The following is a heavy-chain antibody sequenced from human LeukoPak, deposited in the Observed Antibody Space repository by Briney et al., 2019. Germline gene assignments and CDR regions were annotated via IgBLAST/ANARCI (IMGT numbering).Heavy chain of an antibody. V-gene: IGHV4-34*01. Sequence: SETLSLTCAVYGGSFSNYCWTWIRQPPGKGLEWIGEINHSGSARYNPSLKSRVTISVDTSKNQFSLKLSSVTAADTAVYYCARDKIVGATHFDYWGQGTLVTVSS. D-gene: IGHD1-26*01. CDR2: INHSGSA. CDR3: ARDKIVGATHFDY. J-gene: IGHJ4*02. CDR1: GGSFSNYC.